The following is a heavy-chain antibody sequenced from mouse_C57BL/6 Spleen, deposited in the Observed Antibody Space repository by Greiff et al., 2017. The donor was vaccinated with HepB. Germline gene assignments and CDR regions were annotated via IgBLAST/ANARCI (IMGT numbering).Heavy chain of an antibody. CDR2: ISYDGSN. J-gene: IGHJ2*01. V-gene: IGHV3-6*01. CDR1: GYSITSGYY. CDR3: ARGGTGYYFDY. D-gene: IGHD3-3*01. Sequence: SGPGLVKPSQSLSLTCSVTGYSITSGYYWNWIRQFPGNKLEWMGYISYDGSNNYNPSLKNRISITRDTSKNQFFLKLNSVTTEDTATYYCARGGTGYYFDYWGQGTTLTVSS.